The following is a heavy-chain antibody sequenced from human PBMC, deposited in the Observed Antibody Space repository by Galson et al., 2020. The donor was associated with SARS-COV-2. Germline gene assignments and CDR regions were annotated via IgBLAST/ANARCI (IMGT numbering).Heavy chain of an antibody. Sequence: TGGSLRLSCAASGFTFSSYGMHWVRQAPGKGLEWVAVISYDGSNKYYADSVKGRFTMSRDNSKNTLYLQMNSLRAEDTAVYYCAKGNYYGSGSYYSDLDYWGQGALVTVSS. CDR1: GFTFSSYG. V-gene: IGHV3-30*18. CDR3: AKGNYYGSGSYYSDLDY. J-gene: IGHJ4*02. CDR2: ISYDGSNK. D-gene: IGHD3-10*01.